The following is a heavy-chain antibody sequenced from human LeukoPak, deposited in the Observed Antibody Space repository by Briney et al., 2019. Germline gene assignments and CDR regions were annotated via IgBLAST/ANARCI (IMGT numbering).Heavy chain of an antibody. CDR2: ISYDGSNK. Sequence: GGSLRLSCAASGFTFSSYAMHWVRQAPGKGLEWVAVISYDGSNKYYADSVKGRFTISRDNAKNSLYLQMNSLRAEDTAVYYCARDAPHYDFWGYYYYYMDVWGKGTTVTVSS. V-gene: IGHV3-30*04. CDR3: ARDAPHYDFWGYYYYYMDV. CDR1: GFTFSSYA. D-gene: IGHD3-3*01. J-gene: IGHJ6*03.